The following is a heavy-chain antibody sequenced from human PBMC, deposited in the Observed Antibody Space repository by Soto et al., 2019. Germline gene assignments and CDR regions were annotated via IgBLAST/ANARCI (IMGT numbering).Heavy chain of an antibody. CDR1: GFTFSGSA. V-gene: IGHV3-73*01. D-gene: IGHD6-13*01. CDR3: TTFIAAAVHWAN. Sequence: PGGSLRLSCAASGFTFSGSAMHWVRQASGKGLERVGRIRSKANSYATAYAASVKGRFTISRDDSKNTAYLQMNSLKTEDTAVYYCTTFIAAAVHWANWGQGTLVTVSS. CDR2: IRSKANSYAT. J-gene: IGHJ4*02.